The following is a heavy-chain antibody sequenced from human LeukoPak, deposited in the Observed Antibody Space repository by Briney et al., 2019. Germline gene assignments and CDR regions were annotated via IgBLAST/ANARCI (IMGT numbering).Heavy chain of an antibody. D-gene: IGHD6-19*01. V-gene: IGHV3-7*01. CDR2: INQNGGEK. CDR1: GFTFSGYW. J-gene: IGHJ4*02. CDR3: AKDRFWQWLEPGDY. Sequence: PGGSLRLSCADSGFTFSGYWMNWVRQAPGKGLEWVANINQNGGEKYYADSVKGRFTISRDNSKNTLYLQMNSLRAEDTAVYYCAKDRFWQWLEPGDYWGQGTLVTVSS.